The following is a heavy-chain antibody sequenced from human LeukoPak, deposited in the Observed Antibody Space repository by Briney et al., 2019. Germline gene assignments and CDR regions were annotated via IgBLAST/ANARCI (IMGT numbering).Heavy chain of an antibody. V-gene: IGHV1-69*06. J-gene: IGHJ4*02. Sequence: SVKVSCKASGGTFSSYAISWVRQAPGQGLEWMGGIIPIFGTANYAQKFQGRVTITADKSTSTAYMELSSLRSEDTAVYYCARELGPDYGDYITHHYYFDYWGQGTLVTVSS. CDR1: GGTFSSYA. CDR3: ARELGPDYGDYITHHYYFDY. D-gene: IGHD4-17*01. CDR2: IIPIFGTA.